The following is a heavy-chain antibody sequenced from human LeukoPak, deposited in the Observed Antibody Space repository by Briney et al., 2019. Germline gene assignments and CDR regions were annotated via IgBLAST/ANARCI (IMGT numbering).Heavy chain of an antibody. CDR1: GYTFTSYG. CDR3: ARSPRWLDITMVRGDWFDP. D-gene: IGHD3-10*01. V-gene: IGHV1-18*01. Sequence: ASVKVSCKASGYTFTSYGISWVRQAPGQGLEWMGWISAYNGNTNYAQKLQGRVTMTTGTSTSTAYMELRSLRSDDTAVYYCARSPRWLDITMVRGDWFDPWGQGTLVTVSS. CDR2: ISAYNGNT. J-gene: IGHJ5*02.